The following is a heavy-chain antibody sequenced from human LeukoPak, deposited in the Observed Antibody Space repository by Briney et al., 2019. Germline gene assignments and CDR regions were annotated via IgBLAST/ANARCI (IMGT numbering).Heavy chain of an antibody. CDR1: GYTLTELS. CDR2: FGPEDGET. V-gene: IGHV1-24*01. J-gene: IGHJ3*02. Sequence: ASVKVSCKVSGYTLTELSMHWVRQAPGKGLEWMGGFGPEDGETIYAQKFQGRVTMTEDTSTDTAYMELSSLRSEDTAVYYCATDGPRDDRAWDYVWGSYRYLQAFDIWGQGTMVTVSS. D-gene: IGHD3-16*02. CDR3: ATDGPRDDRAWDYVWGSYRYLQAFDI.